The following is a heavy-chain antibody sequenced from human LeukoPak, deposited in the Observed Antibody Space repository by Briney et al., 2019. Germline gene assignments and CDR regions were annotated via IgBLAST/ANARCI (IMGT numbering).Heavy chain of an antibody. J-gene: IGHJ5*02. CDR3: AKGACSSTSCYNWFDP. CDR1: GFTFSSYA. Sequence: PGGSLRLSCAASGFTFSSYAMSWVRQAPGKGLEWVSAISGSGGSTYHADSVKGRFTISRDNSKNTLYLQMNSLRAEDTAVYYCAKGACSSTSCYNWFDPWGQGTLVTVSS. V-gene: IGHV3-23*01. CDR2: ISGSGGST. D-gene: IGHD2-2*01.